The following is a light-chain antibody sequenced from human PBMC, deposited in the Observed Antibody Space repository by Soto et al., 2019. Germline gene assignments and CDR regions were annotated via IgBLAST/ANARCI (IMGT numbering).Light chain of an antibody. J-gene: IGKJ1*01. V-gene: IGKV1-5*01. CDR1: QSISSW. Sequence: DIQMTQSPSTLSASVGDRVTITCRASQSISSWLAWYQQKPGKAPKLLIYDASSLESGVPSRFSGSRSGTEFTLTINSLQPDDFATYYCQQYNSYPQSFGQGTKVEIK. CDR3: QQYNSYPQS. CDR2: DAS.